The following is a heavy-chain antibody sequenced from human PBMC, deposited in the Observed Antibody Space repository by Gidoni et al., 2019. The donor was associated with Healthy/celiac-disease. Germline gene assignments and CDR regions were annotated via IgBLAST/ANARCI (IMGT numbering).Heavy chain of an antibody. D-gene: IGHD1-26*01. Sequence: QVQLQESGPGLVKPSETLSLTCTVSGYSISSGYYWGWIRQPPGKGLEWIGSISHRGSTYDNPSLKRRVTISVDTSKNQFSLKLSAVAAADTAVYYCARALGWDFDYWGQGTLVTVSS. CDR2: ISHRGST. V-gene: IGHV4-38-2*02. J-gene: IGHJ4*02. CDR3: ARALGWDFDY. CDR1: GYSISSGYY.